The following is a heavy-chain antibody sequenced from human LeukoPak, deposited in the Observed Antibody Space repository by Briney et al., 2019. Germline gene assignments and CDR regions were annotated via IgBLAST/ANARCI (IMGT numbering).Heavy chain of an antibody. D-gene: IGHD6-19*01. CDR2: IYSGGNT. J-gene: IGHJ2*01. Sequence: GGSLRLSCAASGFTVTSSYMSWVRQAPGKGLEWVSVIYSGGNTYYADSVKGRFTISRDNSQNTLYLQMTSLRADDTAVYYCAREYSSGWYYAFDLWGRGILVAVSS. V-gene: IGHV3-66*01. CDR3: AREYSSGWYYAFDL. CDR1: GFTVTSSY.